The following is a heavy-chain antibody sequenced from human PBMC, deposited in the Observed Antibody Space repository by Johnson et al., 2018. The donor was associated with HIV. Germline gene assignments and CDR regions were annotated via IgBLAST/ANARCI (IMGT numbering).Heavy chain of an antibody. CDR2: ISYHVGNR. Sequence: QVQLVESGGGVVQPGRSLRLSCAASGFSFSSYGIHWVRQAPGQGLEWVAYISYHVGNRYYADSVKGRFTISRDNSKNTLYLQMNSLRAEDTAVFYCARDRAEYSTWLDAFDIWGQGTMVTVSS. CDR3: ARDRAEYSTWLDAFDI. J-gene: IGHJ3*02. CDR1: GFSFSSYG. V-gene: IGHV3-30*03. D-gene: IGHD6-6*01.